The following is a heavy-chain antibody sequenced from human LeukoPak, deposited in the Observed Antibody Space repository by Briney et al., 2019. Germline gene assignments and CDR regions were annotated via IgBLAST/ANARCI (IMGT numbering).Heavy chain of an antibody. CDR2: ISYDGSNK. D-gene: IGHD3-22*01. CDR1: GFTFSSYA. CDR3: ARTFYYYDSSGYYEDAFDI. V-gene: IGHV3-30*04. Sequence: PGRSLRLSCAASGFTFSSYAMHWVRQAPGKGLEWVAVISYDGSNKYYADSVKGRFTISRDNSKNTLYLQMNSLRAEDTAVYYCARTFYYYDSSGYYEDAFDIWGQGTMVTVSS. J-gene: IGHJ3*02.